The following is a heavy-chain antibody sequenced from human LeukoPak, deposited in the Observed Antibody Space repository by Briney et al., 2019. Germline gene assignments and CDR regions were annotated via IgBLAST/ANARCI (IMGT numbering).Heavy chain of an antibody. J-gene: IGHJ4*02. Sequence: GGSLRLSCAASGFTFSSYAMSWVRQAPGKGPEWVSAISGSGGSTYYADSVKGRYTISRDNSKNTLYLQMNSLRAEDTAVYYCAKAPEWLRFRRSCYFDYWGQGTLVTVSS. V-gene: IGHV3-23*01. CDR2: ISGSGGST. D-gene: IGHD5-12*01. CDR3: AKAPEWLRFRRSCYFDY. CDR1: GFTFSSYA.